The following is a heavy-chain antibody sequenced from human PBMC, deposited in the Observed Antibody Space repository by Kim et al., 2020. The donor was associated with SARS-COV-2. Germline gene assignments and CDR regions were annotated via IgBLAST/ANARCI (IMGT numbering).Heavy chain of an antibody. CDR1: GFTFSSYW. V-gene: IGHV3-7*03. CDR3: ARDGIAVAGYYYYYGMDV. CDR2: IKQDGSEK. J-gene: IGHJ6*02. D-gene: IGHD6-19*01. Sequence: GGSLRLSCAASGFTFSSYWMSWVRQAPGKGLEWVANIKQDGSEKYYVDSVKGRFTISRDNAKNSQYLQMNSLRAEDTAVYYCARDGIAVAGYYYYYGMDVWGQGTTVTVSS.